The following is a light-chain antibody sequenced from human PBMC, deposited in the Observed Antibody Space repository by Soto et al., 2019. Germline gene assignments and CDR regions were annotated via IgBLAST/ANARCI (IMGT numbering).Light chain of an antibody. CDR3: CSYAGSSTFV. V-gene: IGLV2-23*01. J-gene: IGLJ1*01. CDR1: SRDVGRYNL. CDR2: EGS. Sequence: QSVLTHPASVSGSPVQSVTISCTGTSRDVGRYNLVSWYQQHPGKAPKLMIYEGSKRPSGVSNRFSGSKSGNTDSLTISGLQAEDEADYYCCSYAGSSTFVFGTGTKVTVL.